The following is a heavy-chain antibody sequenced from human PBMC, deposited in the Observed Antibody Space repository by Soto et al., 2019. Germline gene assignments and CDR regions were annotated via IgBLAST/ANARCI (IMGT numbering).Heavy chain of an antibody. Sequence: EVQLLESGGGLVQSGGSLRLSCAASGFTFSTYAMSWVRQAPRKGLEWVSAISGSGGNTFYADSVKGRFTISRDNSKNTLYLQMNSLRAEDTAVYYCAKDLGDVVGYCSGGRCFNWGQGTLVTVSS. CDR3: AKDLGDVVGYCSGGRCFN. CDR1: GFTFSTYA. CDR2: ISGSGGNT. J-gene: IGHJ4*02. D-gene: IGHD2-15*01. V-gene: IGHV3-23*01.